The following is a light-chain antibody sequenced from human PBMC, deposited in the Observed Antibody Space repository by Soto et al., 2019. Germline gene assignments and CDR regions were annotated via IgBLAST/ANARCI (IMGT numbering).Light chain of an antibody. Sequence: EIVLTQSPVTLSLSPGERATLSCRASQSVSSSLAWYQHRPGQSPRLLIYDASKRATGIPARFSGSGSGTDFTLTISSLEPEDFAVYYCQERSNWLTFGGGTKVEIK. V-gene: IGKV3-11*01. CDR3: QERSNWLT. CDR2: DAS. CDR1: QSVSSS. J-gene: IGKJ4*01.